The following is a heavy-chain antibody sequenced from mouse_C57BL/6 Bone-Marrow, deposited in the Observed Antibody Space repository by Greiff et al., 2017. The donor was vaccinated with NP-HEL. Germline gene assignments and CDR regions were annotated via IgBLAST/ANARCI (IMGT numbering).Heavy chain of an antibody. CDR1: GFTFSSYA. Sequence: EVKLVESGEGLVKPGGFLKLSCAASGFTFSSYAMSWVRQTPEKRLEWVAYISSGGDYIYYADTVKGRFTISRDNARNTLYLQMSSLKSEDTAMYYCTRDQDRDYYYGSSHGAWFAYWGQGTLVTVSA. CDR2: ISSGGDYI. CDR3: TRDQDRDYYYGSSHGAWFAY. D-gene: IGHD1-1*01. J-gene: IGHJ3*01. V-gene: IGHV5-9-1*02.